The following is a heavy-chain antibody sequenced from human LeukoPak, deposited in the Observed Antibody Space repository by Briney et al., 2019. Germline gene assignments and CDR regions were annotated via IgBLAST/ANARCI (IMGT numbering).Heavy chain of an antibody. CDR3: ARSPRKRDAFDI. CDR1: GFTFSSYG. V-gene: IGHV3-33*01. J-gene: IGHJ3*02. Sequence: PGGSLRLSCAASGFTFSSYGMPWVRQAPGKGLEWVAVIWYDGSNKYHADSVKGRFTISRDNSKNTLYLQMNSLRAEDTAVYYCARSPRKRDAFDIWGQGTMVTVSS. CDR2: IWYDGSNK.